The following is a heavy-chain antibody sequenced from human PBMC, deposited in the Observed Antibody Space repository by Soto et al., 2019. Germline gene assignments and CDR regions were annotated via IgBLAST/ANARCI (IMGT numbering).Heavy chain of an antibody. Sequence: GESLKISCKGSGYSFPSDWIGWVRQMPGKGLEWMGSIYPADSDTRDSPAFQGQVTISADKSIRTAYLQWSSLKASDTATYYCARIPHSTTSYYDHNFGMDVWGQGTTVTVSS. CDR3: ARIPHSTTSYYDHNFGMDV. V-gene: IGHV5-51*01. D-gene: IGHD2-2*01. CDR1: GYSFPSDW. J-gene: IGHJ6*02. CDR2: IYPADSDT.